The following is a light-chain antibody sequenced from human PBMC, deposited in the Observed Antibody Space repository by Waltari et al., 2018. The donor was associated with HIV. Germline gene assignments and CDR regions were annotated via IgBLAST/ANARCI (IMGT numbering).Light chain of an antibody. J-gene: IGLJ2*01. CDR1: SSDIGSHT. Sequence: QSVLTQPPSASGTPGQRVTISCSGRSSDIGSHTVNWYQQLPGTAPRLLIYTNNQRPSGVPDRFSGSKSGTSASLVISGLQSEDEADYFCAAWDDSLNGDVVFGGGTKLTVL. CDR2: TNN. CDR3: AAWDDSLNGDVV. V-gene: IGLV1-44*01.